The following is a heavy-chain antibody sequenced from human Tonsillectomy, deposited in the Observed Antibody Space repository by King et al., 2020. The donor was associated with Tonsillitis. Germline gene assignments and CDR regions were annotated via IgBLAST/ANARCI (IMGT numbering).Heavy chain of an antibody. J-gene: IGHJ3*02. CDR3: SRDRRRDIVLMVSKKWEWNAFDI. V-gene: IGHV4-4*02. D-gene: IGHD2-8*01. Sequence: VQLQESGPGLVKPSGTLSLTSAVSGGSISSSNWWGWVRQPPGKGLEWIGEIYHSGSTNYNPSLKSRVPISVTKSKNQFSLKLSSVTAADTAGYYWSRDRRRDIVLMVSKKWEWNAFDIWGQGTMVTVSS. CDR2: IYHSGST. CDR1: GGSISSSNW.